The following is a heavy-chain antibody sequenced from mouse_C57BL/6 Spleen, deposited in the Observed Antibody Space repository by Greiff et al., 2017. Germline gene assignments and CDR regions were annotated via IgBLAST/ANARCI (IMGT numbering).Heavy chain of an antibody. CDR2: IDPSDSYT. Sequence: QVQLQQSGAELVRPGTSVKLSCKASGYTFTSYWMHWVKQRPGQGLEWIGVIDPSDSYTNYNQKFKGKATLTVDKSSSTAYMQLSSLTSEDSAVXYCARGSSGYDLLAYWGQGTLVTVSA. D-gene: IGHD3-2*02. CDR3: ARGSSGYDLLAY. V-gene: IGHV1-59*01. J-gene: IGHJ3*01. CDR1: GYTFTSYW.